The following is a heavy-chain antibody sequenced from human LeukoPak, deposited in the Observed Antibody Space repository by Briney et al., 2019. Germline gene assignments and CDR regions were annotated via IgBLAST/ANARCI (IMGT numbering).Heavy chain of an antibody. CDR3: ARDPRYCSGGSCYHPQYYYYGMDV. Sequence: GGSLRLSCAASGFPFSSYSMNWVRQAPGKGLEWVSSISSSSIYIYYADSVKGRFTISRDNSKNTLYLQMNSLRAEDTAVYYCARDPRYCSGGSCYHPQYYYYGMDVWGQGTTVTVSS. J-gene: IGHJ6*02. D-gene: IGHD2-15*01. CDR1: GFPFSSYS. V-gene: IGHV3-21*01. CDR2: ISSSSIYI.